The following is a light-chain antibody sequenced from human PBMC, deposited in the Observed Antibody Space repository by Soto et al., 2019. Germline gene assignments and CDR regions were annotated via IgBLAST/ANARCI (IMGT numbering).Light chain of an antibody. Sequence: QSVLTQPASVSGSPGQSITISCTGTSSDVGGYNYVSWYQQHPGKAPKLMIYDVSNRPSGVSNRFSGSKSGNTASLTISGLQADDEAAYYCSSYTSSSLYVFGTGTKVTVL. J-gene: IGLJ1*01. CDR3: SSYTSSSLYV. CDR2: DVS. CDR1: SSDVGGYNY. V-gene: IGLV2-14*03.